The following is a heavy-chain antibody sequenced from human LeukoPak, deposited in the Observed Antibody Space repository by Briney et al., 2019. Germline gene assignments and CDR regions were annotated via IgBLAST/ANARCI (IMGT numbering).Heavy chain of an antibody. V-gene: IGHV1-2*02. D-gene: IGHD4-17*01. Sequence: ASVKVSCKASGYTFTGYYMHWVRQAPGQGLEWMGWINPNSGGTNYAQKFQGRVTMTRDTSISTAYMELSRLRSDDTAVYYCARVGDYGDYDYYYMDVWGKGTTVTVSS. CDR2: INPNSGGT. J-gene: IGHJ6*03. CDR3: ARVGDYGDYDYYYMDV. CDR1: GYTFTGYY.